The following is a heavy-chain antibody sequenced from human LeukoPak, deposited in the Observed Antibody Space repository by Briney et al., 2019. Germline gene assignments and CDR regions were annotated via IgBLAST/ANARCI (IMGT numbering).Heavy chain of an antibody. V-gene: IGHV3-23*01. J-gene: IGHJ4*02. CDR2: ISGSGGST. CDR3: AKDGYNWNGEETDY. D-gene: IGHD1-1*01. Sequence: GGSLRLSCAASGFTFSSYAMSWVRQAPGKGLEWVSAISGSGGSTYYADSVKGRFTISRDNSKNTLYLQMNSLRAEDTAVYYCAKDGYNWNGEETDYWGQGTLVTVSS. CDR1: GFTFSSYA.